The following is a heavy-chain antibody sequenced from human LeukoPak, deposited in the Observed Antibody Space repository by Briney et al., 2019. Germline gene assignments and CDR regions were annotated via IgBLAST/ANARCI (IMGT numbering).Heavy chain of an antibody. CDR2: IYTSGST. V-gene: IGHV4-4*07. CDR3: ARETAYYYDSSGYWTYYFDY. Sequence: SETLSLTCTVSGGSISSYYWSWIRQPAGKGLEWIGRIYTSGSTNYNPSLKSRVTMSVDTSKNQFSLKLSSVTAADTAVCYCARETAYYYDSSGYWTYYFDYWGQGTLVTVSS. J-gene: IGHJ4*02. CDR1: GGSISSYY. D-gene: IGHD3-22*01.